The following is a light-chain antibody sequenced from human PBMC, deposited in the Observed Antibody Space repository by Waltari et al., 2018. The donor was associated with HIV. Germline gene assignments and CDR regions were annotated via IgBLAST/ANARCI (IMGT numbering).Light chain of an antibody. CDR1: RSDVGDYNY. V-gene: IGLV2-11*01. CDR3: CAYAAAHISYV. J-gene: IGLJ1*01. CDR2: DVS. Sequence: QSALTQPLSVSGSPGQSVTISCTGTRSDVGDYNYVSWYQQHPGKAPKLIIFDVSQRPSGVPDRFSGSKSGSTASLTISGLQTEDEADYFCCAYAAAHISYVFGSGTKVAVL.